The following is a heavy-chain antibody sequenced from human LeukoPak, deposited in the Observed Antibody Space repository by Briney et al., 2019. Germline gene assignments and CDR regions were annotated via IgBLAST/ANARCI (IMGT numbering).Heavy chain of an antibody. D-gene: IGHD5-12*01. V-gene: IGHV4-30-2*01. CDR3: ARGYSDYPYFFDS. CDR2: IFHSGST. J-gene: IGHJ4*02. Sequence: PSETLSLTCAVSGGSISSGTYSWNWIRQPPGKGLEWVGYIFHSGSTYYSPSLKRRVTISVTTSQTQFSLKLSSVTAADTAMYYCARGYSDYPYFFDSWGQGALVTVSS. CDR1: GGSISSGTYS.